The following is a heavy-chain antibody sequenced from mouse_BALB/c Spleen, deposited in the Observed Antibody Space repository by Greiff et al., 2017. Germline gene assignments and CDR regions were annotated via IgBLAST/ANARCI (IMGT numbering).Heavy chain of an antibody. Sequence: EVQLQESGPSLVKPSQTLSLTCSVTGDSITSGYWNWIRKFPGNKLEYMGYISYSGSTYYNPSLKSRISITRDTSKNQYYLQLNSVTTEDTATYYCARYIYYGSTSYAMDYWGQGTSVTVSS. CDR1: GDSITSGY. D-gene: IGHD1-1*01. CDR3: ARYIYYGSTSYAMDY. J-gene: IGHJ4*01. V-gene: IGHV3-8*02. CDR2: ISYSGST.